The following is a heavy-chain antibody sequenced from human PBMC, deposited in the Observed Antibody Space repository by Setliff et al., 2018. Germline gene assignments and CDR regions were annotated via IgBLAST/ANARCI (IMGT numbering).Heavy chain of an antibody. D-gene: IGHD1-1*01. CDR1: GFSFSNYW. J-gene: IGHJ4*02. CDR2: INSDGSST. V-gene: IGHV3-74*01. Sequence: GGSLRLSCAASGFSFSNYWMHWVRQAPGKGLVWVSRINSDGSSTNYADSVKGQFTVSRDNAKNTLYLQMNSLRAEDTAVYYCASDGHNVYYFDYWGLGTLVTVSS. CDR3: ASDGHNVYYFDY.